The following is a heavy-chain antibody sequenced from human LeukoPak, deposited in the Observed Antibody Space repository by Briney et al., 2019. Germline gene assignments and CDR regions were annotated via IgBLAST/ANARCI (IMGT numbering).Heavy chain of an antibody. CDR3: ARVFSGWPYYFDY. CDR2: IYYTGST. V-gene: IGHV4-59*01. D-gene: IGHD6-19*01. J-gene: IGHJ4*02. Sequence: SETLSLTCTVSGGSINSYYWSWIGQPPGKGLEWIGYIYYTGSTNYNPTLKSRVTISVDTSTNHFSLKLSSVTAADTAVYYCARVFSGWPYYFDYWGQGNLVTVSS. CDR1: GGSINSYY.